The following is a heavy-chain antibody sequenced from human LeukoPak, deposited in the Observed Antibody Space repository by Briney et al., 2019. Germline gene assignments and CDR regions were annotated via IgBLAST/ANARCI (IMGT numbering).Heavy chain of an antibody. J-gene: IGHJ4*02. V-gene: IGHV3-23*01. CDR1: GFTFSSYA. CDR3: VKVPHESSGWYVLFDY. CDR2: ISGSGGSK. D-gene: IGHD6-19*01. Sequence: PGGSLRLSCAASGFTFSSYAMSWVRQAPGKGLEWVSAISGSGGSKYYADSVKGRFTISRDNSKNTMYLQMNSLRAEDTAVYYCVKVPHESSGWYVLFDYWGQGTLVTVSS.